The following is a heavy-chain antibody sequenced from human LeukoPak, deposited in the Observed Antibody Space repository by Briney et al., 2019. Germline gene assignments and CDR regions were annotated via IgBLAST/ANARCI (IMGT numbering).Heavy chain of an antibody. CDR1: GFTFSTYA. D-gene: IGHD3-3*01. CDR3: AKDVGSGYHAFDY. V-gene: IGHV3-23*01. CDR2: ISGSGGST. J-gene: IGHJ4*02. Sequence: GGSLRLSCAASGFTFSTYAMSWVRQAPGKGLEWVSAISGSGGSTFYADSVKGRFTISRDNSKNTLCLQMSSLRAEDTAVYYCAKDVGSGYHAFDYWGQGTLVTVSS.